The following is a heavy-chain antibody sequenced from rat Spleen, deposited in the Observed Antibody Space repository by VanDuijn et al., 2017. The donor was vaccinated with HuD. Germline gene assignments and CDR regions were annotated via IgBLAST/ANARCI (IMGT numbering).Heavy chain of an antibody. Sequence: EVQLVESGGGLVQPGRSLKLSCAASGFTFSDYYMAWVRQAPAKGLEWVATLSYDNYNTYYRDSVKGRFTISRNNAKSTLFLQMDSLRSEDTATYYCARQDTSGYSNWFAYWGQGTLVTVSS. V-gene: IGHV5-29*01. CDR3: ARQDTSGYSNWFAY. D-gene: IGHD4-3*01. CDR2: LSYDNYNT. CDR1: GFTFSDYY. J-gene: IGHJ3*01.